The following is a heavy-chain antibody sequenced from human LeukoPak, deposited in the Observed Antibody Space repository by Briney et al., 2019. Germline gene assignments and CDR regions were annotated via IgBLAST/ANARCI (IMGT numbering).Heavy chain of an antibody. CDR2: ISYDGSNK. V-gene: IGHV3-30*18. J-gene: IGHJ4*02. Sequence: PGGSLRLSCAASGFTFSSYGMHWVRQAPGKGLEWVAVISYDGSNKYYADSVKGRFTISRDNSKNTLYLQMNSLRAEDTAVYYCAKYSGSLWYWGQGTLVTVSS. CDR1: GFTFSSYG. CDR3: AKYSGSLWY. D-gene: IGHD1-26*01.